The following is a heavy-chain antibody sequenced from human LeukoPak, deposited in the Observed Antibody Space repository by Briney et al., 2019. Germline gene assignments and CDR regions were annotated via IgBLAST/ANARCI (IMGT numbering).Heavy chain of an antibody. CDR2: INPDSGVT. J-gene: IGHJ3*02. Sequence: APVKVSCKASGYTFTGNYIHWVRQAPGQGLEWMGWINPDSGVTRFAQKFQGRVTMTRDTSITTAFMELSRLRSDDTAMYYCAREIMGATLDAFDIWGQGTMVTVSS. CDR3: AREIMGATLDAFDI. V-gene: IGHV1-2*02. D-gene: IGHD1-26*01. CDR1: GYTFTGNY.